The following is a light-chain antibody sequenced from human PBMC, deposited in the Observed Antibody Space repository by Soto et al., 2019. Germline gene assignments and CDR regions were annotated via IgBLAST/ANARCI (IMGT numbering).Light chain of an antibody. CDR2: LGS. CDR3: LQPIPTPLT. J-gene: IGKJ3*01. Sequence: DIVMTQSPLSLPVTPGEPASISCRSSQSLLHSNGYNYLDWYLQKPGQSRQLLIYLGSNRASGVPDRFSGSGSGTDFTLQISTVEAEDVWVYYCLQPIPTPLTCGPGTKVDIK. CDR1: QSLLHSNGYNY. V-gene: IGKV2-28*01.